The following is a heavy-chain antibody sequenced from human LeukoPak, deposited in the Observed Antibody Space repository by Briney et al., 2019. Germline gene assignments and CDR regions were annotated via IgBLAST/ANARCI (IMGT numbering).Heavy chain of an antibody. CDR2: IIPIFGTA. D-gene: IGHD5-24*01. CDR1: GGTFSSYA. V-gene: IGHV1-69*01. Sequence: SVKVSCKXSGGTFSSYAISWVRQAPGQGLEWMGGIIPIFGTANYAQKFQGRVTITADESTSTAYMELSSLRSEDTAVYYCARDSAKMATSFFDAFDIWGQGTMVTVSS. CDR3: ARDSAKMATSFFDAFDI. J-gene: IGHJ3*02.